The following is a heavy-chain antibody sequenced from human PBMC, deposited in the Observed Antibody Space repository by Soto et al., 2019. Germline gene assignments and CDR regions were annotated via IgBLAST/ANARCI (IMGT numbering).Heavy chain of an antibody. Sequence: QVHLVESGGGVVQPGRSLRLSCAASGFTFSSYGMHWLRQAPGKGLEWVALISYRGGDKYYADSVKGRFTISRDNSKNTLYLQMNRMRAEDTAVYYCAKDLVRGVDYYYGMDVWGQGTTVTVSS. CDR3: AKDLVRGVDYYYGMDV. V-gene: IGHV3-30*18. D-gene: IGHD3-10*01. CDR1: GFTFSSYG. J-gene: IGHJ6*02. CDR2: ISYRGGDK.